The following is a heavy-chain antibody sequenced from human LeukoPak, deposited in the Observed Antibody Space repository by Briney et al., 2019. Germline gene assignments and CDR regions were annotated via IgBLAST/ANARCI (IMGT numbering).Heavy chain of an antibody. V-gene: IGHV4-39*07. J-gene: IGHJ4*02. D-gene: IGHD3-22*01. Sequence: SETLSLTCTVSGGSISSSSYYWGWIRQPPGKGLEWIGNIFYSGSTDYSPSLKSRVTISVDTSKNQFSLKLSSVTAADTAVYYCARDSSGYLSGYWGQGTLVTVSS. CDR2: IFYSGST. CDR3: ARDSSGYLSGY. CDR1: GGSISSSSYY.